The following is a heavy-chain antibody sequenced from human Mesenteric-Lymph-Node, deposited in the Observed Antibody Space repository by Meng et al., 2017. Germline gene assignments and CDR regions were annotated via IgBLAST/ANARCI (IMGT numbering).Heavy chain of an antibody. D-gene: IGHD4-17*01. J-gene: IGHJ4*02. CDR1: GFTFSSYW. V-gene: IGHV3-7*01. CDR3: VRDYGNY. Sequence: GESLKISCAASGFTFSSYWMSWVRQAPGKGLEWVANIKQDGSEKYYVDSVKGRFTISRDNAKNSLYLQMNSLRADDTAVYFCVRDYGNYWGQGTLVTVSS. CDR2: IKQDGSEK.